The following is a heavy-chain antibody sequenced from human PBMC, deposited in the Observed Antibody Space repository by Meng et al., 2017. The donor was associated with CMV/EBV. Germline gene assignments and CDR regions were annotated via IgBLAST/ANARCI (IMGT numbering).Heavy chain of an antibody. CDR1: GFTFSSYA. V-gene: IGHV3-23*01. CDR3: AEDPISNLPYYFDY. J-gene: IGHJ4*02. CDR2: ISGSGGST. Sequence: GESLKISCAASGFTFSSYAMSWVRQAPGKGLEWVSAISGSGGSTYYADSVKGRFTISRDNSKNTLYLQMNSLRAEDTAVYYCAEDPISNLPYYFDYWGQGTLVTVSS. D-gene: IGHD4/OR15-4a*01.